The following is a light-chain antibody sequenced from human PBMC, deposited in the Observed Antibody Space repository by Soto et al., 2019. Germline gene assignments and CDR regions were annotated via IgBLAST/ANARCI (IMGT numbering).Light chain of an antibody. CDR1: RTVSSNY. CDR3: QQRSDWPLT. CDR2: GAS. J-gene: IGKJ4*01. Sequence: PGERATLSCRASRTVSSNYLAWYQQKPGQAPRLLIYGASSRATGIPDRFSGSGSGTDFTLTISSLEPEDFAVYYCQQRSDWPLTFGGGTKVDIK. V-gene: IGKV3D-20*02.